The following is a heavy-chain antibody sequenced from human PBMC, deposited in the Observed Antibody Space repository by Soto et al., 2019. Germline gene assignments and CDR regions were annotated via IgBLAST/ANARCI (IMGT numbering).Heavy chain of an antibody. CDR3: ARGRYGDY. V-gene: IGHV1-18*01. CDR2: ISAHNGNT. J-gene: IGHJ4*02. Sequence: QVHLVQSGAEVKKPGASVKVSCKGYGYAFTTYGITWVRQAPGQVLEWMGWISAHNGNTNYAQKLQGRVTVTSDTSTSKAYMELRSLRSDDTAVYYCARGRYGDYWGQGALVTVSS. CDR1: GYAFTTYG. D-gene: IGHD1-1*01.